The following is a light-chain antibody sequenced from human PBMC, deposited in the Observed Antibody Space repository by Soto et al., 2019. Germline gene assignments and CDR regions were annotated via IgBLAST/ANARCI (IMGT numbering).Light chain of an antibody. Sequence: EIVMTQSPAAVPVSPGERVTLSCRASQSVSIDLAWYQQKPGQAPRLLIYGASTRATGIPDRFSGSVSGTGFTLTISRLEPEDFAVYYCQQYGSSPPWTFGQGTKVDIK. V-gene: IGKV3-20*01. CDR3: QQYGSSPPWT. CDR1: QSVSID. CDR2: GAS. J-gene: IGKJ1*01.